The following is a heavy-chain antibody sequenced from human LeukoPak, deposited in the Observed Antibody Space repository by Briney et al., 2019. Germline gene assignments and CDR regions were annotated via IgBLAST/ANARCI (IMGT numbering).Heavy chain of an antibody. CDR1: GGSVSSGSYY. Sequence: SETLSLTCTVSGGSVSSGSYYWSWIRQPPGKGLEWIGYIYYSGSTNYNPSLKSRVTISVDTSKNQFSLKLNSVTAADTAVYYCASYGSGSYRFDPWGQGTLVTVSS. J-gene: IGHJ5*02. D-gene: IGHD3-10*01. CDR2: IYYSGST. V-gene: IGHV4-61*01. CDR3: ASYGSGSYRFDP.